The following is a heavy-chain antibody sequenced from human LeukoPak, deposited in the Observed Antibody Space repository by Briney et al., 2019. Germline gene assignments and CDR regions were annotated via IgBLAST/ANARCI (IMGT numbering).Heavy chain of an antibody. CDR3: AKHHGRL. Sequence: PGGSLRPSCAASGFTFSDYAMSWVRQAPGKGLEWVSAISGSGDDTYYADSVKGRFTISRDNSKNTLYLQMNSLRAEDTAIYYCAKHHGRLGGQGTLVTVSS. CDR2: ISGSGDDT. CDR1: GFTFSDYA. D-gene: IGHD5-12*01. J-gene: IGHJ4*02. V-gene: IGHV3-23*01.